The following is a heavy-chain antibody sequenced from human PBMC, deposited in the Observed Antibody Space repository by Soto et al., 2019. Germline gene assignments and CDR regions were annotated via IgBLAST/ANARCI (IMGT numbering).Heavy chain of an antibody. CDR3: ANRYTSSWYFDY. D-gene: IGHD6-13*01. CDR2: ITEGAGNT. CDR1: GFTFASYA. V-gene: IGHV3-23*01. J-gene: IGHJ4*02. Sequence: GGSLRLSCAASGFTFASYAMSWVRQAPGQGLEWVSAITEGAGNTYYADPVKGRFTISRDDSKNTLYLQMNSLRVEDTAVYYCANRYTSSWYFDYWGRGTLVTVSS.